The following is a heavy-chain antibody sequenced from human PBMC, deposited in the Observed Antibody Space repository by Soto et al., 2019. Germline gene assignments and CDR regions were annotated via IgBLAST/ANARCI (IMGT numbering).Heavy chain of an antibody. D-gene: IGHD3-16*01. CDR3: ARAHSMMLLDRFDP. CDR2: IWFDGSKE. Sequence: QPGGSLRLSCAASGFKFRNYAIHWVRQAPGKGLEWLAVIWFDGSKEYYADSVKGRFTISRDNSKNTVFLHMNSLTADDSGVFYCARAHSMMLLDRFDPWGSGTLVTVSS. V-gene: IGHV3-33*01. J-gene: IGHJ5*02. CDR1: GFKFRNYA.